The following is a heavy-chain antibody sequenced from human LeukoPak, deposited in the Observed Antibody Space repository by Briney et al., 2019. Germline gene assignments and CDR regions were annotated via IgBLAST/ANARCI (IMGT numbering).Heavy chain of an antibody. D-gene: IGHD3-9*01. CDR3: SRWSRYHAWLSPLYS. Sequence: EASVTVSFKASGYAFSAYYMHWGRQAPGQGLEWMGWLNPQTGDKPFAQKFQGSVTSTRETSISTAFSAMSRLRPAAPPVFYCSRWSRYHAWLSPLYSWGERSLVTVS. V-gene: IGHV1-2*02. CDR2: LNPQTGDK. J-gene: IGHJ4*02. CDR1: GYAFSAYY.